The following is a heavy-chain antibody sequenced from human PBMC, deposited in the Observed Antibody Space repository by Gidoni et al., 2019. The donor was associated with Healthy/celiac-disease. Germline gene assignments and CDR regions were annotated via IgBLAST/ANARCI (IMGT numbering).Heavy chain of an antibody. CDR3: AKGIAANAFDI. V-gene: IGHV4-59*01. J-gene: IGHJ3*02. Sequence: QVQLQESGPGLVKPSEPLSLTCTVSGGSISSYYWSWIRQPPGKGLEWFGYIYYSGSTNYNPSLKSRVTRSVDTSKSQFSLKLSSVTAADTAVYYCAKGIAANAFDIWGQGTMVTVSS. CDR1: GGSISSYY. D-gene: IGHD6-13*01. CDR2: IYYSGST.